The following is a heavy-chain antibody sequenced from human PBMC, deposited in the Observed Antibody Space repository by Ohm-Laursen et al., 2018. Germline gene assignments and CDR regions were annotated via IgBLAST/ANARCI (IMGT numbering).Heavy chain of an antibody. Sequence: GTLSLTCTVSGGSVTSGSSYWSWIRQSPGTGLEWIGYIYNSGSTNYNPSLKSRVTLSVDMSKNQFSLKLTSVTAADTAVYYCARDRLDYNDDPFDYWGQGTLVTVSS. CDR1: GGSVTSGSSY. CDR3: ARDRLDYNDDPFDY. CDR2: IYNSGST. J-gene: IGHJ4*02. D-gene: IGHD3-22*01. V-gene: IGHV4-61*01.